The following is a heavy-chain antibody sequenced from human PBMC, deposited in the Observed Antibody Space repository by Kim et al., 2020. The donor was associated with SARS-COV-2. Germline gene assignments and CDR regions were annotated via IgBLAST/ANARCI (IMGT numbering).Heavy chain of an antibody. CDR2: ISSSSSNI. CDR3: ASRGEYCSSTSWRFDY. CDR1: GFTFSSYR. V-gene: IGHV3-21*01. J-gene: IGHJ4*01. D-gene: IGHD2-2*01. Sequence: GGSLRLSCAASGFTFSSYRMNWVRQAPGKGLEWVSSISSSSSNIYYADSVKGRFTISRDKAKNSLYLQMNSLRAEDTAGYYCASRGEYCSSTSWRFDYWG.